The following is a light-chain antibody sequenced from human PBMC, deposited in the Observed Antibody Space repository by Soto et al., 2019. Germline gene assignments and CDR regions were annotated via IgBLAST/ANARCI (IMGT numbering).Light chain of an antibody. J-gene: IGKJ1*01. V-gene: IGKV3-20*01. Sequence: ETVMTQSLVPLSVSPGERATLSCRASQSISTSYLAWYQQKPVPAPRLLLYGSSSRATGIPDRFSGSGSGKDFTLPISSLEPEDFAVYYCQQYGSSPQDTFGQGTKVDIK. CDR3: QQYGSSPQDT. CDR2: GSS. CDR1: QSISTSY.